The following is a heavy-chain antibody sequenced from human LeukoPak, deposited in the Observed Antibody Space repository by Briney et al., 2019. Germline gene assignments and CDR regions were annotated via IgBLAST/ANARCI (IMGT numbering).Heavy chain of an antibody. Sequence: SETLSLTCTVSGGSISSGDYYWSWIRQPPGKGLEWIGYIYYSGSTYYNPSLKSRVTTSVDTPKNQFSLKLSSVTAADTAVYYCARGGLSGSYYNWFDPWGQGTLVTVSS. CDR1: GGSISSGDYY. CDR2: IYYSGST. V-gene: IGHV4-30-4*08. J-gene: IGHJ5*02. D-gene: IGHD1-26*01. CDR3: ARGGLSGSYYNWFDP.